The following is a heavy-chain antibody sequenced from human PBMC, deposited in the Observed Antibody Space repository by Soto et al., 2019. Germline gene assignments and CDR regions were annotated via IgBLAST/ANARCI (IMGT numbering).Heavy chain of an antibody. CDR2: IYWDDDK. J-gene: IGHJ4*02. V-gene: IGHV2-5*02. CDR1: GFSLSTSGVG. CDR3: AHRQFTFGGDISADY. Sequence: QITLKESGPTLMKPTQTLTLTCTFSGFSLSTSGVGVGWIRQPPGKALEWLALIYWDDDKRYSPSLKSRLTITKATSKNQVVLTMTTMDPVDTATYYCAHRQFTFGGDISADYWGQGTLVTVSS. D-gene: IGHD3-16*02.